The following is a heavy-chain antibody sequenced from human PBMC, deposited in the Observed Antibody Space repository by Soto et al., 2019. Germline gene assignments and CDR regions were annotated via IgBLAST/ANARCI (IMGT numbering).Heavy chain of an antibody. CDR2: MNPHSGNT. V-gene: IGHV1-8*01. Sequence: ASVKVSCKSSGYSFTSYDINWVRQATGQGLEWMGWMNPHSGNTGYAQKFQGRVTMTRSTSISTAYMELSSLRSEDTAMYYCARGSYDVNSYGMAVWGQGTTVTVSS. CDR1: GYSFTSYD. CDR3: ARGSYDVNSYGMAV. D-gene: IGHD3-10*02. J-gene: IGHJ6*02.